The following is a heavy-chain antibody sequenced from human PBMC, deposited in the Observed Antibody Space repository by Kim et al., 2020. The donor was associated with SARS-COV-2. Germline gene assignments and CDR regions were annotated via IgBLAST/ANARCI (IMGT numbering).Heavy chain of an antibody. D-gene: IGHD3-22*01. J-gene: IGHJ5*02. CDR3: ARVVYYDSSGYYQFDP. CDR1: GGSISSSSYY. Sequence: SETLSLTCTVSGGSISSSSYYWGWIRQPPGKGLEWIGSIYYSGSTYYNPSLKSRVTISVDTSKNQFSLKLSSVTAADTAVYYCARVVYYDSSGYYQFDPWGQGTLVTVSS. V-gene: IGHV4-39*07. CDR2: IYYSGST.